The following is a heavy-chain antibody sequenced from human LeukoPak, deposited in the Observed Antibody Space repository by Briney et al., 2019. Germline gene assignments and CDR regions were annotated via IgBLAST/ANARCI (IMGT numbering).Heavy chain of an antibody. CDR3: VTDDYYENTPLGLDSFDI. CDR2: IYSGGST. CDR1: GFTVSSNY. V-gene: IGHV3-53*01. J-gene: IGHJ3*02. Sequence: GGSLRLSCAASGFTVSSNYMSWVRQAPGKGLEWVSVIYSGGSTYYADSVKGRFTISRDNSKNTLYLQMNSLKTEDSAVYYCVTDDYYENTPLGLDSFDIWGQVTMVTVSS. D-gene: IGHD3-22*01.